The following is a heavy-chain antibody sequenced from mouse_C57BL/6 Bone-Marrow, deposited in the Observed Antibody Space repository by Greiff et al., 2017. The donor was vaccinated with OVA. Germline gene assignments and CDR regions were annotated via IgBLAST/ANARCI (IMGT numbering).Heavy chain of an antibody. J-gene: IGHJ2*01. CDR2: ISDGGSVT. CDR1: GFTFSSYA. V-gene: IGHV5-4*01. CDR3: ARELGRDYYFDY. Sequence: EVQGVESGGGLVKPGGSLKLSCAASGFTFSSYAMSWVRQTPEKRLEWVATISDGGSVTNYPDNVKGRFTISRDNAKNNLYLQMSHLKSEDTAMYYCARELGRDYYFDYWGQGTTLTVSS. D-gene: IGHD4-1*01.